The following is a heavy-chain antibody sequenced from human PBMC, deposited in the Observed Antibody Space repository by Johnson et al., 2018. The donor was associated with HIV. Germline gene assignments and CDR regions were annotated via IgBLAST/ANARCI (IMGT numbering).Heavy chain of an antibody. CDR2: SWNSGSI. D-gene: IGHD3-22*01. CDR3: ARGVAMIVF. J-gene: IGHJ3*01. Sequence: VQLVESGGGLIQPGGSLRLSCAASGFTVSSNYMSWVRQAPGKGLEWVSGISWNSGSIGYADSVKGRFTISRDDAKNSLYLQMNSLRAEDTAVYYCARGVAMIVFWGQGTLVTVSS. V-gene: IGHV3-53*01. CDR1: GFTVSSNY.